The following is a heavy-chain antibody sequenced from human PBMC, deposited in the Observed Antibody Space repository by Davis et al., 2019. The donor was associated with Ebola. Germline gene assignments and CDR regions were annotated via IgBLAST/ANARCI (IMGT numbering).Heavy chain of an antibody. Sequence: ASVKVSCKASGYTFTSYDINWVRQATGQGLEWMGWMNPNSGNTGYAQRFQGRVTITRDMSTSTSYLDLSNLRSEDTAVYYCAASAGTVGKFDYWGQGTLVTVSS. CDR1: GYTFTSYD. CDR2: MNPNSGNT. CDR3: AASAGTVGKFDY. J-gene: IGHJ4*01. D-gene: IGHD1-14*01. V-gene: IGHV1-8*01.